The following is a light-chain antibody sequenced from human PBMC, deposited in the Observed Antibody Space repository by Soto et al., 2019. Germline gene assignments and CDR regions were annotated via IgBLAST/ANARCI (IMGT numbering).Light chain of an antibody. CDR1: QSVSSY. CDR2: DAS. J-gene: IGKJ1*01. V-gene: IGKV3-11*01. CDR3: QQRTSWLWT. Sequence: EIVLTQSPATLSLSPGERATLSCKASQSVSSYLAWYQQKPGQAPRLLIHDASKRATGIPARFSGSGSGTDFTLTISSLEPEDFAVYYCQQRTSWLWTFGQGTKVEMK.